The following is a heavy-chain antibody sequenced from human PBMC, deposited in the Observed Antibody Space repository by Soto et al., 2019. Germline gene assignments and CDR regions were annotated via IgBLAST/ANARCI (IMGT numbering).Heavy chain of an antibody. CDR1: GFTFSTSW. CDR2: IKQDGSEE. V-gene: IGHV3-7*05. J-gene: IGHJ4*02. D-gene: IGHD5-18*01. CDR3: ARGPRHSDAY. Sequence: EVQLVESGGGLVQPGGSLKISCSASGFTFSTSWMSWVRQAPGKGLEWVANIKQDGSEEYYVDSVKGRFTVSRDNAKNSLYLQMNRLRVEDPAVYFCARGPRHSDAYWGLGTLVTVSS.